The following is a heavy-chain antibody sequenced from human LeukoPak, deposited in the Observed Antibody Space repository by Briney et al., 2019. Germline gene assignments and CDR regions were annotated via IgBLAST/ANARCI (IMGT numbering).Heavy chain of an antibody. V-gene: IGHV3-23*01. Sequence: GGSLRLSCEASGFIFSSYVMGWVRQAPGKGLEWVSSISVGDGDTFTADSVKGRFTITREYSKNTLYLQMMGLRVEDTAIYYCAKLNLGEMAYFDSWGQGILVTVSS. CDR3: AKLNLGEMAYFDS. CDR1: GFIFSSYV. D-gene: IGHD2-21*01. J-gene: IGHJ4*02. CDR2: ISVGDGDT.